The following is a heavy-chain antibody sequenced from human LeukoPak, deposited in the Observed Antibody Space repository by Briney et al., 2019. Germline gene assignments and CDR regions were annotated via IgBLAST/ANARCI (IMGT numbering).Heavy chain of an antibody. CDR1: GFTFSSYW. Sequence: GGSLRLSCAASGFTFSSYWMHWVRQAPGKGLVWVSRINSDGSSTSYADSVKGRFTISRDNAKNTLYLQMNGLGAEDTAVYYCARVCYDILTGYCGYYYYGMDVWGKGTTVTVSS. CDR3: ARVCYDILTGYCGYYYYGMDV. CDR2: INSDGSST. D-gene: IGHD3-9*01. J-gene: IGHJ6*04. V-gene: IGHV3-74*01.